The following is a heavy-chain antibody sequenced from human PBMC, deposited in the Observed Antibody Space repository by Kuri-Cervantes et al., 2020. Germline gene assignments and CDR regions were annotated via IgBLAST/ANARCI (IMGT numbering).Heavy chain of an antibody. Sequence: GGSLRLSCAASGFSFSSYWMNWVRQAPGKGLEWVANIKRDGSQKYSVDSVKGRFTISRDNAKNSLYLQMNSLRVEDTAVYYCAKGSDSGYDQDYWGQGSLVTVSS. CDR1: GFSFSSYW. V-gene: IGHV3-7*01. CDR2: IKRDGSQK. J-gene: IGHJ4*02. D-gene: IGHD5-12*01. CDR3: AKGSDSGYDQDY.